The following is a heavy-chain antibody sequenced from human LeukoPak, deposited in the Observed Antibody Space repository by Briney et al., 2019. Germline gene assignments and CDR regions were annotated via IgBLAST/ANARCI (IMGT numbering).Heavy chain of an antibody. CDR3: AKENHRGCSSTSCYPVWFDP. J-gene: IGHJ5*02. V-gene: IGHV3-23*01. Sequence: PGGSLRLSCAASGFTFSSYAMSWVRQAPGKGLEWVSAISGSSGSTYYADSVKGRFTISRDNSKNTLYLQMNSLRAEDTAVYYCAKENHRGCSSTSCYPVWFDPWGQGTLVTVSS. CDR2: ISGSSGST. D-gene: IGHD2-2*01. CDR1: GFTFSSYA.